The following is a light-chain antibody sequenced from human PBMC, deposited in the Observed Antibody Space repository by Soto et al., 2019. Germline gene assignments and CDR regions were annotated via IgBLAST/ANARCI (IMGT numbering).Light chain of an antibody. CDR3: ASYAGSQNYV. J-gene: IGLJ1*01. CDR1: SADVGGYNF. Sequence: QSVLTQPPSASGSQGQSVTISCTGTSADVGGYNFVSWYQQHPGKAPKLMIFEVGQRPSGVPDRFSGSKSGNTASLTVSELQAEDEADYYCASYAGSQNYVFGTGTKVTVL. CDR2: EVG. V-gene: IGLV2-8*01.